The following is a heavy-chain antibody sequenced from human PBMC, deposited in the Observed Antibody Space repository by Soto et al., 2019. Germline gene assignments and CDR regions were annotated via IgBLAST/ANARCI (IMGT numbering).Heavy chain of an antibody. CDR2: ISSSSSYI. V-gene: IGHV3-21*01. CDR3: ARLTSDNSSGYYCY. Sequence: EVQLVDSGGGLVKPGGSLRLSCAASGFTFSSYSMNWVRQAPGKGLEWVSSISSSSSYIYYADSVKVRYTISRNDAKTSLYVQMHSRRAEETAVDYCARLTSDNSSGYYCYWGQGTLVTVSS. J-gene: IGHJ4*02. D-gene: IGHD3-22*01. CDR1: GFTFSSYS.